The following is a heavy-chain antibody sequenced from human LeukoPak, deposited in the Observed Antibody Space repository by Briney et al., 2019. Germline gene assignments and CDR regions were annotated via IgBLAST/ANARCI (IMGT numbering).Heavy chain of an antibody. CDR2: INPSGGST. CDR3: ARDLGAAAGPSHYYYYMDV. CDR1: GYTFTSYG. D-gene: IGHD6-13*01. V-gene: IGHV1-46*01. Sequence: ASVKVSCKASGYTFTSYGISWVRQAPGQGLEWMGIINPSGGSTSYAQKFQGRVTMTRDLSTSTVYMELSSLRSEDTAVYYCARDLGAAAGPSHYYYYMDVWGKGTTVTVSS. J-gene: IGHJ6*03.